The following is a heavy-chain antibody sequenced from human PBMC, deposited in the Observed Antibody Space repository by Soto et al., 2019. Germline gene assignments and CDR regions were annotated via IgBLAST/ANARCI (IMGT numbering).Heavy chain of an antibody. CDR2: TYYRSKWYN. CDR1: GDSVSSNSAA. J-gene: IGHJ5*02. CDR3: VGDGITGTMAGNWFDP. V-gene: IGHV6-1*01. Sequence: PSQTLSLTCAISGDSVSSNSAAWNWIRQSPSRGLEWLGRTYYRSKWYNDYAVSVKSRITINPDTSKNQFSLQLNSVTPEDTAVYYCVGDGITGTMAGNWFDPWGQGTLVTVSS. D-gene: IGHD1-7*01.